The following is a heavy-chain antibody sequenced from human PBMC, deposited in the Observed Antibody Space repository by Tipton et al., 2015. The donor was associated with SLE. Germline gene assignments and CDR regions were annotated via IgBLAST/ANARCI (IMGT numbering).Heavy chain of an antibody. CDR3: ARSEYSDGLLAY. Sequence: TLSLTCTVSGGSISTYYWSWIRQPPGRGLEWIGFIYYGGTANNNPSLKSRVTISVDRSKNQFSLRLSSVTAADTAVYYCARSEYSDGLLAYWAQGTLVSVS. D-gene: IGHD5-12*01. J-gene: IGHJ4*02. CDR1: GGSISTYY. CDR2: IYYGGTA. V-gene: IGHV4-59*07.